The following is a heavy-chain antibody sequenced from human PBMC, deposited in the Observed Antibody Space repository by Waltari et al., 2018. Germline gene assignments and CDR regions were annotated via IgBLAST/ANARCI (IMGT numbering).Heavy chain of an antibody. J-gene: IGHJ4*02. CDR1: GFTFSSYA. CDR2: ISYDGSNK. CDR3: ARDGEFDY. D-gene: IGHD7-27*01. V-gene: IGHV3-30-3*01. Sequence: QVQLVESGGGVVQPGRSLRLSCAASGFTFSSYAMHWVRQAPGKGLEWVAVISYDGSNKYYADSVKGRFTISRDNSKNTLYLQMNSLRAEDTAVYYCARDGEFDYWGQGTLVTVSS.